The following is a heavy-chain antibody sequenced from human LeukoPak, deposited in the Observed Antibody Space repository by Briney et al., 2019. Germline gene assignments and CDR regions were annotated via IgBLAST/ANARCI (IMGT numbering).Heavy chain of an antibody. D-gene: IGHD6-19*01. CDR1: GFTFSSYE. CDR3: ARDRPNQWLVLGYDY. Sequence: GGSLRLSCAASGFTFSSYEMNWVRQAPGKGLEWVSYISSSGSTIYYADSVKGRFTISRDNAKNSLYLQMNSLRAEDTAVYYCARDRPNQWLVLGYDYWGQGTLVTVSS. J-gene: IGHJ4*02. V-gene: IGHV3-48*03. CDR2: ISSSGSTI.